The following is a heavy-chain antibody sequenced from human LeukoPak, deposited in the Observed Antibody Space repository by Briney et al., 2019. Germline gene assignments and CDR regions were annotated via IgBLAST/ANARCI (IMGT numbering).Heavy chain of an antibody. Sequence: GGSLRLSCAASGFTFSTYAMGWVRQAPGKGLEWVSIISDNGVYAYYADSVKGRFTISRDNSKDTLYLQMNSLRAEDTAVYYCSKRDIVAGVVDRWGQGALVTVSS. CDR1: GFTFSTYA. V-gene: IGHV3-23*01. J-gene: IGHJ4*02. CDR2: ISDNGVYA. CDR3: SKRDIVAGVVDR. D-gene: IGHD5-12*01.